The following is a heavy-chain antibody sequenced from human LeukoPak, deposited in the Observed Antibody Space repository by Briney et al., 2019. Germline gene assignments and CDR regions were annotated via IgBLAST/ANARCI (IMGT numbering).Heavy chain of an antibody. Sequence: SAKFSCNAPGPTFSSDAITWVRQAPGQGLEWTGTIIPIFGIANYAQKYQGRVTITADKSTRTAYMELSSLRSEDTAVYYCARDLSGDGYLGYWGQGTLVTVSS. J-gene: IGHJ4*02. D-gene: IGHD5-24*01. V-gene: IGHV1-69*04. CDR3: ARDLSGDGYLGY. CDR2: IIPIFGIA. CDR1: GPTFSSDA.